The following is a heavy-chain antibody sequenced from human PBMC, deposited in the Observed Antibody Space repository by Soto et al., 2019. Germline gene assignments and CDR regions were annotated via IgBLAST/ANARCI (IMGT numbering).Heavy chain of an antibody. CDR3: ARGGCSSTSCLDY. Sequence: PGGSLSLSCAASGYPFSTYLLHWVRQAPGEGLVWVSHINSDGRNTNYADSVKGRFTISRDNAKNTLYLQMNSLRAEDTAVYYCARGGCSSTSCLDYWGQGTLVTVSS. CDR1: GYPFSTYL. J-gene: IGHJ4*02. CDR2: INSDGRNT. V-gene: IGHV3-74*01. D-gene: IGHD2-2*01.